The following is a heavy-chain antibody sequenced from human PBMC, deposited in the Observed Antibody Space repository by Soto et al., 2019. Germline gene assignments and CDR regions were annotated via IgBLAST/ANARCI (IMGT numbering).Heavy chain of an antibody. J-gene: IGHJ6*02. CDR1: GFTXSSYG. Sequence: GGSLRLSCAASGFTXSSYGMHWVRQAPGKGLEWVAVISYDGSNKYYADSVKGRFTISRDNSKNTLYLQMNSLRAEDTAVYYCAKDKGKAGPRYCSGGSCYPRTLYYYYGMDVWGQGTTVTVS. CDR2: ISYDGSNK. CDR3: AKDKGKAGPRYCSGGSCYPRTLYYYYGMDV. V-gene: IGHV3-30*18. D-gene: IGHD2-15*01.